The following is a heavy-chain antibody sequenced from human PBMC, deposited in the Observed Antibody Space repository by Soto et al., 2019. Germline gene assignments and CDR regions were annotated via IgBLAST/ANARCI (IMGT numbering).Heavy chain of an antibody. Sequence: EVQLVESGGGLVQPGGSLRLSCAASGFTVSSNYMSWVRQAPGKGLEWVSVIYSGGSTYYADSVKGRFTISRDNSKNTLYLQMNSLRAEDTAVYYCAREADYVSYYYMDVWGKGTTVTVSS. CDR2: IYSGGST. V-gene: IGHV3-66*01. CDR3: AREADYVSYYYMDV. J-gene: IGHJ6*03. CDR1: GFTVSSNY. D-gene: IGHD3-16*01.